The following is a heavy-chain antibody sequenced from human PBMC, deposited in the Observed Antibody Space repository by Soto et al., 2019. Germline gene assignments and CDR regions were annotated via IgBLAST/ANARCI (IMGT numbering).Heavy chain of an antibody. CDR2: INHSGST. CDR3: ARESQSLHWSGGSCYSGAYFDY. D-gene: IGHD2-15*01. Sequence: ENLSLTGAVYGGSFSGYYCSWIRQPPGKGLEWIGEINHSGSTNYNPSLKSRVTISVDTSKNQFSLKLSSVTAADTAVYYCARESQSLHWSGGSCYSGAYFDYWGQGTLVTGSS. V-gene: IGHV4-34*01. CDR1: GGSFSGYY. J-gene: IGHJ4*02.